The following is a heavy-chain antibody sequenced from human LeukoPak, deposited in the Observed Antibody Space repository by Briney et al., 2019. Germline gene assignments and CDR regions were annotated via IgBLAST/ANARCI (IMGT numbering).Heavy chain of an antibody. D-gene: IGHD3-3*01. V-gene: IGHV1-2*04. Sequence: ASVTVSCKASGYTFTGYYMHWVRQAPGQGLEWMGWINPNSGGTNYAQKFQGWVTMTRDTSISTAYMELSRLRSDDTAVYYCARARGRFLEFDYYYYYGMDVWGQGTTVTVSS. CDR2: INPNSGGT. J-gene: IGHJ6*02. CDR3: ARARGRFLEFDYYYYYGMDV. CDR1: GYTFTGYY.